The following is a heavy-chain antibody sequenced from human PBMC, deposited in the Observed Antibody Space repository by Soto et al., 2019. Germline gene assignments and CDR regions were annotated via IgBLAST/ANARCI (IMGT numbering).Heavy chain of an antibody. D-gene: IGHD3-10*01. V-gene: IGHV4-31*03. CDR2: IYHSGNA. CDR1: GDSIRSVNFY. J-gene: IGHJ4*02. Sequence: QVQLQESGPGLVEPSETLSLTCTVSGDSIRSVNFYWGWIRQHPGKGLEWIGFIYHSGNAYYNPSLESRLTLSIATSKNQCSLKLTSLPAADTATYFCARVGVQIYVHYWGKEILVTVSS. CDR3: ARVGVQIYVHY.